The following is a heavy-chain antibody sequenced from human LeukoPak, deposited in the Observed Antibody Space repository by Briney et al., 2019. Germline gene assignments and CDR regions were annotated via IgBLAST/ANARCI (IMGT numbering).Heavy chain of an antibody. CDR3: ARDLRTRYYDRSASAPTIDDL. V-gene: IGHV1-69*05. J-gene: IGHJ2*01. D-gene: IGHD3-22*01. CDR2: IIPIFGTA. Sequence: SVKVSCKASGYTFTSYDINWVRQATGQGLEWMGRIIPIFGTANYAQKFQGRVTITTDESTSTAYMELSSLRSEDTAVYYCARDLRTRYYDRSASAPTIDDL. CDR1: GYTFTSYD.